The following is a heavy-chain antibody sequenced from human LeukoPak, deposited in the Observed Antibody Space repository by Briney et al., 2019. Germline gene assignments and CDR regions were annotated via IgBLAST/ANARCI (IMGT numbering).Heavy chain of an antibody. J-gene: IGHJ4*02. V-gene: IGHV3-7*01. CDR1: GFTFSNYW. D-gene: IGHD6-13*01. Sequence: LAGGSLRLSCAGSGFTFSNYWMSWVRQAPGKGPEWVANIKQDGREKHYVDSVKGRFIISRDNAKSSLYLQMNSLRAEDTAVYYCTRDEAAATNWGQGTLVTVSS. CDR2: IKQDGREK. CDR3: TRDEAAATN.